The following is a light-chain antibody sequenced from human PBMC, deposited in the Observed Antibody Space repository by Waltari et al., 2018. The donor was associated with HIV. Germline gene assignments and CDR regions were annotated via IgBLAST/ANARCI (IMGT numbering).Light chain of an antibody. Sequence: SYVLTQPPSVSVAPGETATTTCAGNNIGSKNEHWYQQRPGQAPILVIYYDNERPSGIPERFSGSNSGNTATLTIRRVEVADEADYYCQVWDSDSDHVFGPGTEVTVL. CDR1: NIGSKN. J-gene: IGLJ1*01. CDR3: QVWDSDSDHV. CDR2: YDN. V-gene: IGLV3-21*01.